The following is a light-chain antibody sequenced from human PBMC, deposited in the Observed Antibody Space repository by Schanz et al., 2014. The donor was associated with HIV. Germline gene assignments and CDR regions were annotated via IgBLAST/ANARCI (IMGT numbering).Light chain of an antibody. CDR1: SGSVSSTNS. J-gene: IGLJ3*02. CDR2: SAN. CDR3: MLSMGNGISL. Sequence: QAVVTQETSFSVSPGGTVTLTCGLSSGSVSSTNSPSWYQQTPGQAPRTLIYSANTRSSGVPDRFSGSILGNKAALTITGARADDESDYYCMLSMGNGISLFGGGTKLTVL. V-gene: IGLV8-61*01.